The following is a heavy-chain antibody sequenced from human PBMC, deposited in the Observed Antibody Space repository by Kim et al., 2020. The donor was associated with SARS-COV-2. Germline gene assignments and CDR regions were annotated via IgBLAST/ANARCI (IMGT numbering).Heavy chain of an antibody. Sequence: ADSVKGRFSLSRDNSKNTLYLQMNSLRSEDTALYYCAKDLTSMPARAFDIWGQGTKVTVSS. V-gene: IGHV3-23*01. J-gene: IGHJ3*02. CDR3: AKDLTSMPARAFDI. D-gene: IGHD2-2*01.